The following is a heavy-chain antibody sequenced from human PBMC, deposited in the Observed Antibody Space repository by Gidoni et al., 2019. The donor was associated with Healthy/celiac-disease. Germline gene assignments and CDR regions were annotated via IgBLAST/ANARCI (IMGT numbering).Heavy chain of an antibody. CDR3: ARQIYSDDYNTRATSIDY. J-gene: IGHJ4*02. CDR1: GGALSTSAYY. Sequence: QLQLQESGPGLVSPSETLSLTCTISGGALSTSAYYWAWIRQPPWKNLDWIASMSYGGRAYYNPSLQSRLSVPLDTSKNQFPLKLTSVTAEDAAVYYCARQIYSDDYNTRATSIDYWGQGTLVTVSS. D-gene: IGHD3-16*01. CDR2: MSYGGRA. V-gene: IGHV4-39*01.